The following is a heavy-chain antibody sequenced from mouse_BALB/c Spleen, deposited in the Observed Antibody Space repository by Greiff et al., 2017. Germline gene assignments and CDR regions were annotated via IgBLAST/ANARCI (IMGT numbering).Heavy chain of an antibody. D-gene: IGHD2-10*02. CDR1: GFSLTSYG. J-gene: IGHJ3*01. CDR3: ARERYGNSAWFAY. CDR2: IWAGGST. Sequence: VQRVESGPGLVAPSQSLSITCTVSGFSLTSYGVHWVRQPPGKGLEWLGVIWAGGSTNYNSALMSRLSISKDNSKSQVFLKMNSLQTDDTAMYYCARERYGNSAWFAYWGQGTLVTVSA. V-gene: IGHV2-9*02.